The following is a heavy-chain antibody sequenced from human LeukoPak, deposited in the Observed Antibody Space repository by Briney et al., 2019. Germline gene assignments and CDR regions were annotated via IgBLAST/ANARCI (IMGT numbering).Heavy chain of an antibody. CDR1: GGSFIGYY. J-gene: IGHJ3*02. Sequence: KPSETLSLTCAVYGGSFIGYYWSWIRQPPGKGLEWIGEINHSGSTNYNPSLKSRVTISVDTSKNQFSRKLSSVTAADTAVYYCGRWAHAFDIWGQGTMVTVSS. CDR2: INHSGST. CDR3: GRWAHAFDI. V-gene: IGHV4-34*01.